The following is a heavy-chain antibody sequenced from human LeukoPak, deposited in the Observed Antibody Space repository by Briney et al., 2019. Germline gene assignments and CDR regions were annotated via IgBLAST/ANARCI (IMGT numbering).Heavy chain of an antibody. V-gene: IGHV3-23*01. J-gene: IGHJ5*02. CDR3: ANQIHSGYYNWFDP. CDR1: GFTFSTYA. Sequence: GGSLRLSCAASGFTFSTYAMTWVRQAPGKGLEWVSGISGSGGSTSYADSVKGRFTFSRDNSKNALYLQMNSLRAEDTAVYYCANQIHSGYYNWFDPWGQGTLVTVSS. D-gene: IGHD3-22*01. CDR2: ISGSGGST.